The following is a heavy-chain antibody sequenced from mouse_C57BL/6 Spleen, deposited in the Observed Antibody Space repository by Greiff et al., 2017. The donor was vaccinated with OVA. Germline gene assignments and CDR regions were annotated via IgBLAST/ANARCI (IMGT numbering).Heavy chain of an antibody. CDR3: ASHIGGITTTGYYFDY. D-gene: IGHD2-4*01. J-gene: IGHJ2*01. Sequence: EVMLVESGGDLVKPGGSLKLSCAASGFTFSSYGMSWVRQTPDKRLEWVATISSGGSYTYYPDSVKGRFTISRDNAKNTLYLQMSSLKSEDTAMYYCASHIGGITTTGYYFDYWGQGTTLTVSS. CDR1: GFTFSSYG. CDR2: ISSGGSYT. V-gene: IGHV5-6*01.